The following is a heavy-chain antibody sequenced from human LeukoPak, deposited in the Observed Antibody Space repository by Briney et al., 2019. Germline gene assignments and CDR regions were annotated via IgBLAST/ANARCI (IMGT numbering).Heavy chain of an antibody. CDR1: GGSISSYY. J-gene: IGHJ4*02. CDR3: ARVRNSYGYYYFDY. CDR2: IYYSGST. Sequence: PSETLSLTCTVSGGSISSYYWSWIRQPPGKGLEWIGYIYYSGSTNYNPSLKSRVTISVDTSKNQFSLKLSSVTAADTAVYYCARVRNSYGYYYFDYWGQGTLVTVSS. D-gene: IGHD5-18*01. V-gene: IGHV4-59*01.